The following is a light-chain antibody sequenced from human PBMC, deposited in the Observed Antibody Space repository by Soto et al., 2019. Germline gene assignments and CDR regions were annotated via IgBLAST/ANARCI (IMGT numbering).Light chain of an antibody. Sequence: EIVMTQSPATLSVSPGERATLSCRASQSVSSNVAWYQQKPGQAPSLLILGASTRATGVPARFSGSGSGTEFTLSISSLQSDDFATYYCQHYNSYSEAFGQGTKVDIK. CDR2: GAS. V-gene: IGKV3-15*01. CDR3: QHYNSYSEA. CDR1: QSVSSN. J-gene: IGKJ1*01.